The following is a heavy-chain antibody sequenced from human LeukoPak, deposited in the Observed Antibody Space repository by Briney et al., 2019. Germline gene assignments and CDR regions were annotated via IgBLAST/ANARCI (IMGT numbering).Heavy chain of an antibody. J-gene: IGHJ3*02. Sequence: PSQTLSLTCTVSGGSISSGGYYWSWIRQHPGKGLEWIAYIYYTGSTYYNPSLKSRLTISVDTSKNHFSLGLSSMTAADTAVYYCARVPSVIDAFDIWGQGTMVTVSS. CDR3: ARVPSVIDAFDI. D-gene: IGHD2-21*01. V-gene: IGHV4-31*03. CDR2: IYYTGST. CDR1: GGSISSGGYY.